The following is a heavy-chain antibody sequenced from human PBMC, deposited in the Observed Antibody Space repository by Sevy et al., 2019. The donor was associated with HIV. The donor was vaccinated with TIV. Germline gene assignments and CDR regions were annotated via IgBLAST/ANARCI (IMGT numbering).Heavy chain of an antibody. CDR3: ARGYGDYDGGDY. CDR1: GFTFDDYG. D-gene: IGHD4-17*01. CDR2: INWNGGST. V-gene: IGHV3-20*04. Sequence: GGSLRLSCAASGFTFDDYGMSWVRQAPGKGLEWVSGINWNGGSTGYADSVKGRFTISRDNAKNSLYLQMNSLGAEETALYYCARGYGDYDGGDYWGQGTLVTVSS. J-gene: IGHJ4*02.